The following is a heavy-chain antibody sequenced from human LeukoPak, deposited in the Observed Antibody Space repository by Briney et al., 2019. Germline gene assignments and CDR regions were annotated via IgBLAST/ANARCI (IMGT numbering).Heavy chain of an antibody. J-gene: IGHJ5*02. V-gene: IGHV4-59*01. CDR3: ARGRGGNWNPDWFDP. D-gene: IGHD1-1*01. CDR1: GGSISSYY. Sequence: SETLSLTCTVSGGSISSYYWSWIRQPPGKGLEWIGYIYYSGSTNYNPSLRSRVTISVDTSKNQLSLKLTSVTAADTAVYYCARGRGGNWNPDWFDPWGQGTLVTVSS. CDR2: IYYSGST.